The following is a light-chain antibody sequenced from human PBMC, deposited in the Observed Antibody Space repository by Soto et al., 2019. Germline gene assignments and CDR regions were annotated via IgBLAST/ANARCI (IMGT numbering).Light chain of an antibody. J-gene: IGLJ3*02. Sequence: QSVLTQPPSVSGAPGQRVTISCTGSSSNIGAGYHVHWYQQLPGTAPKLLIYGNSNRPSGVPDRFSGSKSGTSASLAITGLQAEAEADYSCQSYDSSLRGSVFGGGTQLTVL. CDR1: SSNIGAGYH. CDR3: QSYDSSLRGSV. V-gene: IGLV1-40*01. CDR2: GNS.